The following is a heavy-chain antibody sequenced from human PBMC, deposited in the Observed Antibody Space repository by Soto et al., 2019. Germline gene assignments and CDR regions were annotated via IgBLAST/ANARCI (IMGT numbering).Heavy chain of an antibody. V-gene: IGHV4-59*01. D-gene: IGHD3-9*01. CDR3: ARVVTGYDGMDV. J-gene: IGHJ6*02. CDR1: GGSISSYY. CDR2: IYYSGST. Sequence: RSLTCTVSGGSISSYYWSWIRQPPGKGLEWIGYIYYSGSTNYNPSLKSRVTISVDTSKNQFSLKLSSVTAADTAVYYCARVVTGYDGMDVWGQGTTVTVSS.